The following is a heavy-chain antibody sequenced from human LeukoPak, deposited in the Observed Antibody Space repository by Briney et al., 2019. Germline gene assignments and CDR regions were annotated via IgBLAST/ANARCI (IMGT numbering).Heavy chain of an antibody. Sequence: SETLSLTCTVSGASISDSDFFWAWVRQPPGKGLEWIGNIYYSGTTYYNPSLKSRITMSLDTSKSQFSLKLSSVTAADTAVYYCARTGDSSGYYRNAMDYWGQGTLVTVSS. CDR2: IYYSGTT. CDR3: ARTGDSSGYYRNAMDY. J-gene: IGHJ4*02. D-gene: IGHD3-22*01. V-gene: IGHV4-39*07. CDR1: GASISDSDFF.